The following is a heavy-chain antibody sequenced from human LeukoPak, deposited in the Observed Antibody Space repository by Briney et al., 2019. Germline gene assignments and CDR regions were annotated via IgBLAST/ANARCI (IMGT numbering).Heavy chain of an antibody. CDR1: GYPFSTWE. Sequence: ASVKVSCKTSGYPFSTWEINWVRQAAGQGLEWLGWVHPDSGNTDYAQKFRGRVTMSRDTSTSTAYMELSGLRLDETAVYFCARGPRNDPWGQGTLVTVSS. CDR3: ARGPRNDP. V-gene: IGHV1-8*01. CDR2: VHPDSGNT. J-gene: IGHJ5*02. D-gene: IGHD1-14*01.